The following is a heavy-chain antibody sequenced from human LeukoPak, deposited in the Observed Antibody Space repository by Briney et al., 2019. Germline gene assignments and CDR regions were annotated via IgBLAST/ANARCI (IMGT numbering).Heavy chain of an antibody. CDR3: VKAALRYFDWSPDY. Sequence: GGSLRLSCAASGFTFRSYEMNWVRQAPGKGLEYVSAISSNGGSTYYADSVKGRFTISRDNSKNTLYLQMSSLRAEDTAVYYCVKAALRYFDWSPDYWGQGTLVTVSS. V-gene: IGHV3-64D*06. D-gene: IGHD3-9*01. CDR2: ISSNGGST. J-gene: IGHJ4*02. CDR1: GFTFRSYE.